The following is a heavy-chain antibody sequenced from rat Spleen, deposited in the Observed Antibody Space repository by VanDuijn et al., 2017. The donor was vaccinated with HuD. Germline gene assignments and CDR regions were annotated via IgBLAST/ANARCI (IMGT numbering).Heavy chain of an antibody. Sequence: EVQLVETGGGLVQPGKSLKLSCVASGFTFSRYWMYWVRQAPGKGLEWVSSFSNDGVPTYYPYSVTGRFTISRDNAENIVYLQMTSLKSEDTETYYCAVAGYGYWGQGVRVTVSS. CDR3: AVAGYGY. J-gene: IGHJ2*01. CDR1: GFTFSRYW. D-gene: IGHD1-7*01. CDR2: FSNDGVPT. V-gene: IGHV5-58*01.